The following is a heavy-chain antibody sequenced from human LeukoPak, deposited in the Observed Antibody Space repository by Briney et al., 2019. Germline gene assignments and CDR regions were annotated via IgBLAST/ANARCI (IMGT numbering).Heavy chain of an antibody. Sequence: PGGSLRLSCAASGFTFSSYAMSWVRQARGKGLEWVSAISGSGGSTYYADSVKGRFTISRDNSKNTLYLEMNSMRGEDTAVYYCAKDRKWLRFSYFDYWGQGTLVTVSS. CDR1: GFTFSSYA. CDR2: ISGSGGST. CDR3: AKDRKWLRFSYFDY. J-gene: IGHJ4*02. D-gene: IGHD5-12*01. V-gene: IGHV3-23*01.